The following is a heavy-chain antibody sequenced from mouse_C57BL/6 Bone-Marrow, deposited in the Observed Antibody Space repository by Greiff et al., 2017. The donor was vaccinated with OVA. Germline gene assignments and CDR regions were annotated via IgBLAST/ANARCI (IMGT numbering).Heavy chain of an antibody. CDR1: GFTFSDYY. CDR2: ISNGGGST. Sequence: MLVESGGGLVQPGGSLKLSCAASGFTFSDYYMYWVRQTPEKRLEWVAYISNGGGSTYYPDTVKGRFTISRDNAKNTLYLQMSRLKSEDTAMYYCARQEGAMDYWGQGTSVTVSS. CDR3: ARQEGAMDY. J-gene: IGHJ4*01. V-gene: IGHV5-12*01.